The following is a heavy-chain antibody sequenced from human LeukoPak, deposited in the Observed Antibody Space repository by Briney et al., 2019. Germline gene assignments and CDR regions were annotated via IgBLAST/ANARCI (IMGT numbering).Heavy chain of an antibody. D-gene: IGHD5-18*01. CDR1: GGSFSGYY. CDR2: INHSGST. V-gene: IGHV4-34*01. CDR3: ARGPPYQRYSYGGFQH. J-gene: IGHJ1*01. Sequence: SETLSLTCAVYGGSFSGYYWSWIRQPPGKGLEWIGEINHSGSTNYNPSLKSRVTISVDTSKNQFSLKLSSVTAADTAVYYCARGPPYQRYSYGGFQHWGQGTLVTVSS.